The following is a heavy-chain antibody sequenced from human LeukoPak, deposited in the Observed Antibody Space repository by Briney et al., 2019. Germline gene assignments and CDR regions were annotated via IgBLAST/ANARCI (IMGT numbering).Heavy chain of an antibody. Sequence: GGSLRLSCAASGFTFDDYAMHWVRQAPGKGLEWVSGISWNSGSIGYADSVKGRFTISRDNAKNSLYLQMNSLRAEDTALYYCAKGGYYDSSGYYPHPYYFDYWGQGTLVTVSS. V-gene: IGHV3-9*01. CDR3: AKGGYYDSSGYYPHPYYFDY. J-gene: IGHJ4*02. CDR1: GFTFDDYA. CDR2: ISWNSGSI. D-gene: IGHD3-22*01.